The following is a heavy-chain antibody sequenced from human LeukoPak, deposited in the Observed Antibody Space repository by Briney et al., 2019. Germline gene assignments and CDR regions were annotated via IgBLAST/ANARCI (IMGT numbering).Heavy chain of an antibody. CDR2: FHYSGSP. CDR1: GGSISSYY. CDR3: ARYYYGSGSRLGHDWCY. Sequence: SETLSLTCTVSGGSISSYYWSWIRQPPGKGLEWIGYFHYSGSPNYNPSLNSRVTISVDTSKNQFSLRLSSVTAADTAVYYCARYYYGSGSRLGHDWCYWGQGTLVTVSS. J-gene: IGHJ4*02. D-gene: IGHD3-10*01. V-gene: IGHV4-59*08.